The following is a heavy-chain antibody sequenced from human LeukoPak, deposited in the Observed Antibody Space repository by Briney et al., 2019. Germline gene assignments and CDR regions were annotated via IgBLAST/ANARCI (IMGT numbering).Heavy chain of an antibody. J-gene: IGHJ4*02. CDR3: ARTYDFWSGYASALDY. Sequence: GGSLRLSCAASRFTFSSYSMNWVRQAPGKGLEWVSYISSSSSTIYYADSVKGRFTISRDNAKNSLYLQMNSLRDEDTAVYYCARTYDFWSGYASALDYWGQGTLVTVSS. CDR2: ISSSSSTI. V-gene: IGHV3-48*02. D-gene: IGHD3-3*01. CDR1: RFTFSSYS.